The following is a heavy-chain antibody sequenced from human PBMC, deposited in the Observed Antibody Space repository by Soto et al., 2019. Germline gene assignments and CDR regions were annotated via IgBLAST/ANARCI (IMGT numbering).Heavy chain of an antibody. CDR3: ARDLDIVVVPAATNYYYYGMDV. CDR2: IIAYNGNT. J-gene: IGHJ6*02. D-gene: IGHD2-2*03. V-gene: IGHV1-18*01. CDR1: GYTFTSYG. Sequence: ASVKVSCKASGYTFTSYGISWVRQAPGQGLEWMGWIIAYNGNTNYAQKLQGRVTMTTDTSTSTAYMELRSLRSDDKAVYYCARDLDIVVVPAATNYYYYGMDVWGQGTTVTVSS.